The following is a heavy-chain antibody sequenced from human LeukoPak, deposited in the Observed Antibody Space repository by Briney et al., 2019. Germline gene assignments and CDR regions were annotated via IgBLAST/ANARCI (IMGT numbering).Heavy chain of an antibody. CDR2: ISGYNGNT. CDR3: ARDGQQQLVVNLY. V-gene: IGHV1-18*01. Sequence: GASVKVSCKASGYTFSSYGISWVRQAPGQGLEWMGWISGYNGNTKYARKFQGRVTMTTGTSTSTAYMELRSLTSDDTAVYYCARDGQQQLVVNLYWGQGTLVTVSS. J-gene: IGHJ4*02. CDR1: GYTFSSYG. D-gene: IGHD6-13*01.